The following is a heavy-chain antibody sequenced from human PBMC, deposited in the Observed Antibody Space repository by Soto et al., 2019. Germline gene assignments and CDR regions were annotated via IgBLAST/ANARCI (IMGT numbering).Heavy chain of an antibody. Sequence: GGSLRLSCTASGFTFGDYAMSWFRQAPGKGLEWVGFIRSKAYGGTTEYAASVKGRFTISRDDSKNTLYLQMNNLRAEDTAVYYCARGGDPDYWGQGTLVTVSS. CDR1: GFTFGDYA. CDR2: IRSKAYGGTT. CDR3: ARGGDPDY. D-gene: IGHD2-21*02. J-gene: IGHJ4*02. V-gene: IGHV3-49*03.